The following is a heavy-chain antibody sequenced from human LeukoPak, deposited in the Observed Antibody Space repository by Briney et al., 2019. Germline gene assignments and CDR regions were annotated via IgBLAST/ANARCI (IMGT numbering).Heavy chain of an antibody. Sequence: SETLSLTCTVSGGSISNYYWNWLRQPPAKGLEWIGYIYYSGSTNYNPSLKSRVTLSLDTSKNQFSLRLTSVTAADTAVYYCARGRITAANTGAFDFWGQGTMVTVSS. CDR3: ARGRITAANTGAFDF. J-gene: IGHJ3*01. CDR1: GGSISNYY. D-gene: IGHD6-25*01. CDR2: IYYSGST. V-gene: IGHV4-59*01.